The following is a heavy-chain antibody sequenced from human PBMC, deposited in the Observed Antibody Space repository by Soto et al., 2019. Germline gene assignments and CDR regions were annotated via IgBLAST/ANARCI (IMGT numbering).Heavy chain of an antibody. CDR2: IYYSGST. J-gene: IGHJ5*02. V-gene: IGHV4-61*01. CDR3: ARGRPRLSSFDP. D-gene: IGHD5-12*01. CDR1: GGSVSSGSYY. Sequence: SETLSLTCTVSGGSVSSGSYYWSWIRQPPGKGLEWIGYIYYSGSTNYNPSLKSRVTISVDTSKSQFSLKLSSVTAADTAVYYCARGRPRLSSFDPWGQGTLVTVSS.